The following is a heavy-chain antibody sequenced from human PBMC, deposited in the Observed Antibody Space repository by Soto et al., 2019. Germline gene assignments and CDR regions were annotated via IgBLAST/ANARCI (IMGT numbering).Heavy chain of an antibody. CDR2: IYSGDSDT. Sequence: GESLKISCKGSGYNFMNYWIGWVRQVPGKGLEWMGIIYSGDSDTRYSPSLQGQVTISVDTSISTAYLQWRSLKASDTAMYYCARHGLHGYGDSWGQGTLVTVSS. CDR3: ARHGLHGYGDS. D-gene: IGHD5-12*01. V-gene: IGHV5-51*01. CDR1: GYNFMNYW. J-gene: IGHJ5*02.